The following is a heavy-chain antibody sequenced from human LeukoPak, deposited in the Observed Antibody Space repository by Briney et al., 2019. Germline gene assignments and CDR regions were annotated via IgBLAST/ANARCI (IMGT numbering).Heavy chain of an antibody. CDR3: ARVGYYDSRYYYGMDV. D-gene: IGHD3-22*01. J-gene: IGHJ6*02. CDR1: GYTFTSYY. CDR2: INPSGGST. Sequence: ASVKVSCKASGYTFTSYYKHWVRQAPGQGLEWMGIINPSGGSTSYAQKFQGRVTMTRDTSTSTVYMELSSLRSEDTAVYYCARVGYYDSRYYYGMDVWGQGTTVTVSS. V-gene: IGHV1-46*01.